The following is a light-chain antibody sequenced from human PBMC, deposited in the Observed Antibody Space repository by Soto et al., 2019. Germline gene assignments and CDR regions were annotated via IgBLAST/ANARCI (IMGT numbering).Light chain of an antibody. Sequence: QSALTQPPSASGSPGQSVTISCTGTSSDVGGYNYVSWYQQHPGKAPKLMIYEVNKRPSGVPDRFSGSKSGNTASLTVSGLQAEDEADYYCSSYAGSNNFEVVFGGGTKLTVL. J-gene: IGLJ2*01. V-gene: IGLV2-8*01. CDR2: EVN. CDR1: SSDVGGYNY. CDR3: SSYAGSNNFEVV.